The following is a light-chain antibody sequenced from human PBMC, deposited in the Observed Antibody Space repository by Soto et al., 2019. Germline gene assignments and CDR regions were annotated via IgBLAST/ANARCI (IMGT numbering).Light chain of an antibody. V-gene: IGLV2-14*03. CDR3: SSSTTSTTLI. CDR2: DVT. Sequence: QSALTQPASVSGSPRRSITISCTGTSSDVGASNFVSWYQQHPGKAPRLLIYDVTNRPSGVSDRFSASKSDNTASLTISGLQAEDEADYYCSSSTTSTTLIFGGGTKLTVL. CDR1: SSDVGASNF. J-gene: IGLJ2*01.